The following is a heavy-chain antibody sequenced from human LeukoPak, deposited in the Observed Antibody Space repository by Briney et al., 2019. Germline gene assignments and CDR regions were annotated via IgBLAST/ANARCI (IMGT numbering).Heavy chain of an antibody. J-gene: IGHJ5*02. CDR3: ARGIAAAGRNWFDP. CDR1: GFTFCSYS. D-gene: IGHD6-13*01. CDR2: ISSSSSYI. V-gene: IGHV3-21*01. Sequence: PGGSLRLSCAASGFTFCSYSMNWVRQAPGKGLEWVSSISSSSSYIYYADSVKGRFTISRDNAKNSLYLQMNSLRAEDTAVYYCARGIAAAGRNWFDPWGQGTLVTVSS.